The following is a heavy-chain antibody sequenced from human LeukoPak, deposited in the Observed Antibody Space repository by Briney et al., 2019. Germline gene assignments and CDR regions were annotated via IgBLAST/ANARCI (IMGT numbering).Heavy chain of an antibody. CDR2: IHYSGST. D-gene: IGHD3-10*01. Sequence: SETLSPTCTVSGGSISASGHYWGWIRQPPGKGLEWIGYIHYSGSTSHNPALKSRVTISVDTSKNQFSLKLSSVTAADTAVYYCARVLYGSGTYYFDYWGQGTLVTVSS. J-gene: IGHJ4*02. CDR1: GGSISASGHY. CDR3: ARVLYGSGTYYFDY. V-gene: IGHV4-61*08.